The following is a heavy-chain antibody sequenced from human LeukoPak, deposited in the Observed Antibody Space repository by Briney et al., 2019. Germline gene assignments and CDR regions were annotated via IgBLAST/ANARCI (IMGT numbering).Heavy chain of an antibody. D-gene: IGHD6-13*01. Sequence: SLRLSCAASGFTFSSYSMNWVRQAPGKRLEWVSSISSSSSYIYYADSVKGRFTISRDNAKNSLYLQMNSLRAEDTAVYYCARAIAAPNGYYMDVWGKGTTVTVSS. V-gene: IGHV3-21*01. CDR2: ISSSSSYI. J-gene: IGHJ6*03. CDR1: GFTFSSYS. CDR3: ARAIAAPNGYYMDV.